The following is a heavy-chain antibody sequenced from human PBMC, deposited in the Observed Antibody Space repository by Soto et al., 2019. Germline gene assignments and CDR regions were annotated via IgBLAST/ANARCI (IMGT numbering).Heavy chain of an antibody. CDR3: ASTRSDGYKKYYYYTVMTV. J-gene: IGHJ6*02. V-gene: IGHV3-21*01. D-gene: IGHD2-15*01. CDR2: ISSSSSYI. CDR1: GFTFSTYN. Sequence: EVQLVESGGGLVKPGGSLRLSCAASGFTFSTYNMNWVRQAPGKGLEWVSSISSSSSYIYYADSVKGRFTISRDSAKNSLYMQMNSRRAEETDVNYCASTRSDGYKKYYYYTVMTVWGQGTTVTVSS.